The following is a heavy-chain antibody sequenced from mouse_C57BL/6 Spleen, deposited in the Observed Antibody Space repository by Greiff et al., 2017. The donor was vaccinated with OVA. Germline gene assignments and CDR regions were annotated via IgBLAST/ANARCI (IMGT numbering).Heavy chain of an antibody. D-gene: IGHD2-4*01. CDR1: GFTFTDYY. Sequence: EVQLVESGGGLVQPGGSLSLSCAASGFTFTDYYMSWVRQPPGKALEWLGFIRNNAGGYTTEYSASVKGRFTISRDNSQSILYLQMNALRAEDSATYYCARYYYDPFAYWGQGTLVTVSA. CDR2: IRNNAGGYTT. CDR3: ARYYYDPFAY. J-gene: IGHJ3*01. V-gene: IGHV7-3*01.